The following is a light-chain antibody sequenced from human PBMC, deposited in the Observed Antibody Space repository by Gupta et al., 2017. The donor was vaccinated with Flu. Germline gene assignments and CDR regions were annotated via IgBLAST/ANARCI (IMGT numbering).Light chain of an antibody. CDR1: SSDTGAYNY. V-gene: IGLV2-14*01. J-gene: IGLJ3*02. CDR2: EVS. Sequence: QSALTQPASVSGSPGQSITISCTGTSSDTGAYNYVSWYQQYPGKVPKLLIYEVSYRPSGISDRFSGSKSGNTASLTISGLQADDEADYYCSSYTGSVTVFGGGTKLTVL. CDR3: SSYTGSVTV.